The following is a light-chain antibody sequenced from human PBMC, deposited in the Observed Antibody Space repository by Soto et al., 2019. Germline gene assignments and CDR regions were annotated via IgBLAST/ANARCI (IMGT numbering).Light chain of an antibody. CDR2: DIS. CDR1: QAVTTN. CDR3: QQYNNWPCS. J-gene: IGKJ5*01. Sequence: EITMTQFPATLSASPGEGATLSCRAAQAVTTNFAWYQQRRGQAPRLLIYDISTRATGVPARFSGSGSETEFTLSISGLQSEDFAVYFCQQYNNWPCSFGPGTRLEIK. V-gene: IGKV3-15*01.